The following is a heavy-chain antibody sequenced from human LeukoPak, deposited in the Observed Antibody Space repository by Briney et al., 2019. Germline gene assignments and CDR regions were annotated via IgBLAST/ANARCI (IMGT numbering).Heavy chain of an antibody. CDR1: GYTFTGYH. Sequence: ASVKVSCKASGYTFTGYHIHWLRQAPGQGLEWMGWINPNSGGTNYAQKLQGRVTMSRDTSINTAYMELSSMSSDATAVYYCARDSGYYDILGTGGYWGQGTLVTVSS. D-gene: IGHD3-9*01. V-gene: IGHV1-2*02. J-gene: IGHJ4*02. CDR3: ARDSGYYDILGTGGY. CDR2: INPNSGGT.